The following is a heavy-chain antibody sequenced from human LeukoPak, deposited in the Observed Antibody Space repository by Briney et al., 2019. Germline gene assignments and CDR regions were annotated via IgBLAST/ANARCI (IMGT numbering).Heavy chain of an antibody. CDR2: IRYDGSNK. Sequence: GSLRLSCAASGFTFSSYGMHWVRQAPGKGLEWVAFIRYDGSNKYYADSVEGRFTISRDNSKNTLYLQMNSLRAEDTAVYYCAKDGHGSSSSSTLFDYWGQGTLVTVSS. D-gene: IGHD3-10*01. J-gene: IGHJ4*02. CDR1: GFTFSSYG. CDR3: AKDGHGSSSSSTLFDY. V-gene: IGHV3-30*02.